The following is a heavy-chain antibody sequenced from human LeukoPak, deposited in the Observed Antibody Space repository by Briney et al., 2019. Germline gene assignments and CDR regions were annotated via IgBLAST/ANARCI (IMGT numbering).Heavy chain of an antibody. CDR2: IDWSGGST. Sequence: GGSLTLSCAASGFPFDHYGVRWLRQATGKALERGSGIDWSGGSTGYADSVQGLFTISRDNAKNSLYLQMNSLRAENTALYHCARKGFGELLFDHWGQGTLDTVSS. D-gene: IGHD3-10*01. J-gene: IGHJ4*02. CDR3: ARKGFGELLFDH. CDR1: GFPFDHYG. V-gene: IGHV3-20*01.